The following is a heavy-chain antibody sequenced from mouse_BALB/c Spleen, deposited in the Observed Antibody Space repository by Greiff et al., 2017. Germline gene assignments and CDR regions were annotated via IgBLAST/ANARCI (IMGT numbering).Heavy chain of an antibody. V-gene: IGHV5-6*01. CDR1: GFTFSSYG. Sequence: EVQRVESGGDLVKPGGSLKLSCAASGFTFSSYGMSWVRQTPDKRLEWVATISSGGSYTYYPDSVKGRFTISRDNAKNTLYLQMSSLKSEDTAMYYCARQGPGRYFDYWGQGTTLTVSS. J-gene: IGHJ2*01. CDR3: ARQGPGRYFDY. D-gene: IGHD3-1*01. CDR2: ISSGGSYT.